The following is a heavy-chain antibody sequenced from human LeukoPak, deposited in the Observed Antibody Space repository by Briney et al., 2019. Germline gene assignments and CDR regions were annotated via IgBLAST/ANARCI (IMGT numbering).Heavy chain of an antibody. D-gene: IGHD3-3*01. CDR2: ISSSSSYI. J-gene: IGHJ4*02. CDR1: GFTFSSYS. V-gene: IGHV3-21*01. CDR3: AGNYDFWSGSDFDY. Sequence: GGSLRLSCAASGFTFSSYSMNWVRQAPGKGLEWVSSISSSSSYIYYADSVKGRFTISRDNAKNSLYLQMNSLRAEDTAVYYCAGNYDFWSGSDFDYWGQGTLVTVSS.